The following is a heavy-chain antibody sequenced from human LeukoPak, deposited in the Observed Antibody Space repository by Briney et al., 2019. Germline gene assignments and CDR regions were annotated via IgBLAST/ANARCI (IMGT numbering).Heavy chain of an antibody. D-gene: IGHD3-16*01. CDR2: LRNDGSTK. V-gene: IGHV3-30*02. CDR1: GFTFSIYG. Sequence: TGGSLRLSCAASGFTFSIYGMHWVRQAPGQGLEWVALLRNDGSTKYYADSVKARFTISRDNSKNTLYLEMNSLRAEDTAVYYCARNIRGYYFDYWGQGTLVTVSS. CDR3: ARNIRGYYFDY. J-gene: IGHJ4*02.